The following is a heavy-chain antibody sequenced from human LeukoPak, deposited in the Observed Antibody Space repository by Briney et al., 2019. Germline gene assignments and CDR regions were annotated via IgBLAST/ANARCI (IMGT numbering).Heavy chain of an antibody. CDR3: AKDTGYCSGGSCGWFDY. J-gene: IGHJ4*02. V-gene: IGHV3-21*01. CDR1: GFTLSRYI. D-gene: IGHD2-15*01. Sequence: PGGSLRLSCIASGFTLSRYIMNWVRQAPGKGLEWVASISNDSRYIYYSDSVKGRFTISRDNAENTVYLQTNSLRVEDTAVYYCAKDTGYCSGGSCGWFDYWGQGTLVTVSS. CDR2: ISNDSRYI.